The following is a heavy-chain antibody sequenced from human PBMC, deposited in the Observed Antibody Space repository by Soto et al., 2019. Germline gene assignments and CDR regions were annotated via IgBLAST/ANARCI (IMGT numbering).Heavy chain of an antibody. CDR2: ISYDGSKK. D-gene: IGHD6-19*01. Sequence: QVQLVESGGGVVQPGRSLRLSCAASGLTIRSYAMHWVRQAPGKGLEWVAVISYDGSKKFHADAVEGRFTISRDNSKNTLYLQMNSLRAEDTAVYYCARDRAVAAPNWFDPWGQGTLVTVSS. J-gene: IGHJ5*02. CDR1: GLTIRSYA. CDR3: ARDRAVAAPNWFDP. V-gene: IGHV3-30-3*01.